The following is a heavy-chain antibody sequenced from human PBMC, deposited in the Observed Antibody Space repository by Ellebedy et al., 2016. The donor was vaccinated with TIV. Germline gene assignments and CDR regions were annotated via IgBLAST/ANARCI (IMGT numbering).Heavy chain of an antibody. CDR1: GFTFSGYW. D-gene: IGHD5-24*01. V-gene: IGHV3-7*04. CDR3: ARGEGWIDN. Sequence: GGSLRLXXAASGFTFSGYWISWVRQAPGKGLEWVANIKEDGSEQYYVDSVKGRFTISRDNAKNSLYLQMNSLRAEDTAVYFCARGEGWIDNWGQGTLVTVSS. J-gene: IGHJ4*02. CDR2: IKEDGSEQ.